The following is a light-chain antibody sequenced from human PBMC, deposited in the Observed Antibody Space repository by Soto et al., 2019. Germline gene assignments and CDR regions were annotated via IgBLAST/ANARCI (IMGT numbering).Light chain of an antibody. J-gene: IGLJ3*02. Sequence: QSVLTQPPSASGTPGQRVTISCSGSSSNIGSHSVCWFQQLPGTAPKMLICRNDDRASAVADRFSGSKSGSSASLDITGLQSEDEADYYCMSWYDSLSGMLFGGGTKLTVL. CDR3: MSWYDSLSGML. V-gene: IGLV1-47*01. CDR2: RND. CDR1: SSNIGSHS.